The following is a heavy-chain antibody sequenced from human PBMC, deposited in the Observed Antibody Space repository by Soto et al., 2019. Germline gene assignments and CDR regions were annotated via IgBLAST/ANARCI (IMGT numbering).Heavy chain of an antibody. J-gene: IGHJ3*02. Sequence: QVQLQESGPGLVKPSETLSLTCTVSGGSVSSGSYYWSWIRQPPGKGLEWIGYMYYSGSTNYNHSLTSRVTISVDTSKNQFSRKLSSVTAADTAVYYCARGSGPNDAFDIWGQGTMVTVSS. V-gene: IGHV4-61*01. CDR3: ARGSGPNDAFDI. D-gene: IGHD2-15*01. CDR1: GGSVSSGSYY. CDR2: MYYSGST.